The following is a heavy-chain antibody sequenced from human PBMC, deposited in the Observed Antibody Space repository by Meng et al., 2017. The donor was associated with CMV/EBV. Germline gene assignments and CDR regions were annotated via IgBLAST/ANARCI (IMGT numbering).Heavy chain of an antibody. CDR2: IVVGSGNT. V-gene: IGHV1-58*01. CDR1: GFTFTSSA. D-gene: IGHD2-15*01. J-gene: IGHJ6*02. CDR3: AADFGDYVVVAPYYYGMDV. Sequence: SVKVSCKASGFTFTSSAVQWVRQARGQRLEWIGWIVVGSGNTNYAQKFQERVTITRDMSTSTAYMELSSLRSEDTAVYYCAADFGDYVVVAPYYYGMDVWGQGTTVTVS.